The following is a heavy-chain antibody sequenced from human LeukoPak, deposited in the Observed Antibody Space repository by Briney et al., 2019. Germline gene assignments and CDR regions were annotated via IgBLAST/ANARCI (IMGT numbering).Heavy chain of an antibody. J-gene: IGHJ6*03. Sequence: GSLRLSCAASGFTFSSYNMNWIRQAPGKGLEWIGEINHSGSTNYSPSLKSRVTISVDKSKNQFSLKLSSVTAADTAVYYCARTAYSSGWRYYYYYMDVWGKGTTVTISS. CDR3: ARTAYSSGWRYYYYYMDV. CDR1: GFTFSSYN. D-gene: IGHD6-19*01. V-gene: IGHV4-34*01. CDR2: INHSGST.